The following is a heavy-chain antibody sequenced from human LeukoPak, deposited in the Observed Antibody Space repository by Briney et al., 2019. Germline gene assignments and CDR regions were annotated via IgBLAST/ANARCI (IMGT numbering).Heavy chain of an antibody. Sequence: ASVKVSCKASGYTFTGYYMHWVRQAPGQGLEWMGWINPNSGGTNYAQKFQGWVTMTRDTSISTAYMELSRLRSDDTVVYYCARGRGTYCSSTSCYYYYYYGMDVWGKGTTVTVSS. J-gene: IGHJ6*04. V-gene: IGHV1-2*04. CDR3: ARGRGTYCSSTSCYYYYYYGMDV. CDR2: INPNSGGT. CDR1: GYTFTGYY. D-gene: IGHD2-2*01.